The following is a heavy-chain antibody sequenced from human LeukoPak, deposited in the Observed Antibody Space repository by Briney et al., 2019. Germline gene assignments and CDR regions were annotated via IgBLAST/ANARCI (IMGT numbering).Heavy chain of an antibody. Sequence: PSETLSLTCDVSGGSLIGHYWSWIRQPPGKGLEWIGEINHSGNTNYNPSLENRVTISVDTSKNQSSLRLSAVTAADTAVYHCARGGIMVRQSINFLFFYGLDVWGHGTTVTVSS. CDR3: ARGGIMVRQSINFLFFYGLDV. CDR1: GGSLIGHY. CDR2: INHSGNT. D-gene: IGHD3-10*01. V-gene: IGHV4-34*01. J-gene: IGHJ6*02.